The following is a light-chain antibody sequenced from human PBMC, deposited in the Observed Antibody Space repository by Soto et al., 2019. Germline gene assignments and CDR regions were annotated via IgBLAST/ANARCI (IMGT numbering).Light chain of an antibody. CDR3: SSYTSNSTRV. CDR1: NSDVGGSNY. J-gene: IGLJ1*01. CDR2: DVS. Sequence: QSALTQPASVSGSPGQSITISCTGTNSDVGGSNYVSWYQQYPDKAPKLMIYDVSNRPSGVSSRFSGSKSGNTASLTISGLQAEDEADYYCSSYTSNSTRVFGTGTKVTV. V-gene: IGLV2-14*01.